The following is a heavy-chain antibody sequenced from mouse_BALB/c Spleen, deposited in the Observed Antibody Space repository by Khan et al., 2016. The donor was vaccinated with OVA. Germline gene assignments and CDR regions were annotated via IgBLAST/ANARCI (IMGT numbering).Heavy chain of an antibody. D-gene: IGHD3-3*01. CDR2: INSNTGEA. CDR1: GYTFTNYG. CDR3: VRGGQGAMDY. Sequence: QIQLVQSGPELKKPGETVKISCKASGYTFTNYGMNWVKQAPGKGLKWMGWINSNTGEATYADDFKGRFAFSLETSASTAYLQIKNLKNEDTATYCCVRGGQGAMDYWGQGTSVTVSS. V-gene: IGHV9-3-1*01. J-gene: IGHJ4*01.